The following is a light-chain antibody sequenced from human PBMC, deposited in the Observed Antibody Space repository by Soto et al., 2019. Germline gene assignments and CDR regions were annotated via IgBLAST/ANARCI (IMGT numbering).Light chain of an antibody. CDR3: QQYKKWPPT. CDR1: ESLESD. Sequence: EITMTQSPATLSVSPGESATLSCRASESLESDLAWYQQKSGQARRLLIYLASTRPTGIPARFSGSGSGTDFTLTISSLQAEDFAVYYCQQYKKWPPTFGQGTKVEIK. CDR2: LAS. J-gene: IGKJ1*01. V-gene: IGKV3D-15*01.